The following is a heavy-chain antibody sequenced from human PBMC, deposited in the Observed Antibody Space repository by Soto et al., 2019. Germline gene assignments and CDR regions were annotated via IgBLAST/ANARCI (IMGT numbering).Heavy chain of an antibody. D-gene: IGHD3-10*01. J-gene: IGHJ5*02. CDR3: ARGGETTMVRGVITSWFDP. Sequence: QVQLVESGGGLVKPGGSLRLSCAASGFTFSDYYMSWIRQAPGKGLEWVSYISSSSSYTNYADSVKGRFTISRDNARNSLYLKMNSLTADDTAVYYGARGGETTMVRGVITSWFDPWGQGTLVTVSS. V-gene: IGHV3-11*05. CDR1: GFTFSDYY. CDR2: ISSSSSYT.